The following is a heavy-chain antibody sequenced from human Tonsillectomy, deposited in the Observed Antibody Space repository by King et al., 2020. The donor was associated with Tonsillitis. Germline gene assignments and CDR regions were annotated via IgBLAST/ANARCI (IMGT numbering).Heavy chain of an antibody. V-gene: IGHV3-23*04. Sequence: VQLVESGGGLVQPGGSLRLSCAASGFTFSSYAMSWVRQAPGKGLDWVSAISGSGGSTYYADSVKGRFTVSRDNSKKTLYLQMNSLRAADTAVYYCAKVDRSDFWSAYYTDYWGQGTLVTVSS. CDR2: ISGSGGST. J-gene: IGHJ4*02. CDR1: GFTFSSYA. CDR3: AKVDRSDFWSAYYTDY. D-gene: IGHD3-3*01.